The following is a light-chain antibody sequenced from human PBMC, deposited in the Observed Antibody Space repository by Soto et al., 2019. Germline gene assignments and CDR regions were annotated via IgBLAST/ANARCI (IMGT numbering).Light chain of an antibody. V-gene: IGKV3-20*01. CDR1: QSVSSSY. CDR3: QQYGYSLFT. J-gene: IGKJ3*01. CDR2: GAS. Sequence: EIVLTQSPGTLSLSPGERATLSCRASQSVSSSYLTWYQQKPGQAPRLLIYGASVRATGIPDRFSGSGSGTDFTLTISRLEPEDFAVYYCQQYGYSLFTFGPGTKVDIK.